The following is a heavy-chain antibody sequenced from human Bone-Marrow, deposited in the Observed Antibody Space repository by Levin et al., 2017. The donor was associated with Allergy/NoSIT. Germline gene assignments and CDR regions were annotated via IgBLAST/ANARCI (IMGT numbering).Heavy chain of an antibody. CDR2: INSDGSDI. CDR3: ARANEFGELFGPYDY. D-gene: IGHD3-10*01. V-gene: IGHV3-74*01. Sequence: PGGSLRLSCAASGFTFSSYWMHWVRQAPGKGLVWVSRINSDGSDIAYADSVKGRFTISRDNAKNTLYLQMNSLRAEDTAVYYCARANEFGELFGPYDYWGQGTLVTVSS. J-gene: IGHJ4*02. CDR1: GFTFSSYW.